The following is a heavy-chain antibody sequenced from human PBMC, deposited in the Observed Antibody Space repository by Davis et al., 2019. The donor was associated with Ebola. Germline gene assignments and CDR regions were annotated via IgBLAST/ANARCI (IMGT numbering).Heavy chain of an antibody. CDR3: SRSGPDN. CDR1: GFTFSSYG. J-gene: IGHJ4*02. Sequence: GGSLRPSCPAPGFTFSSYGMHWVRQAPGKGLEWVAVIWYDGSNKYYADSVKGRFTVSRDNSKNTLYLQMNSLKTEDTAVYYCSRSGPDNWGQGTLVTVSS. V-gene: IGHV3-33*01. CDR2: IWYDGSNK. D-gene: IGHD1-26*01.